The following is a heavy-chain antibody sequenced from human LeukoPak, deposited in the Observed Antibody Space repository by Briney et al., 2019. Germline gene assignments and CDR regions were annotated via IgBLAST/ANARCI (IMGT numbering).Heavy chain of an antibody. J-gene: IGHJ4*02. CDR1: GFTVTINY. V-gene: IGHV3-15*05. CDR3: TTVTLRPVGL. D-gene: IGHD3-10*01. CDR2: IKSKTDGGTI. Sequence: GGSLRLSCAASGFTVTINYMSWVRQAPGKGLEWVGRIKSKTDGGTIDYATPVKGRFTISRDDSKNTLFLQMNSLKIEDTAVYYCTTVTLRPVGLWGQGTLVTVSS.